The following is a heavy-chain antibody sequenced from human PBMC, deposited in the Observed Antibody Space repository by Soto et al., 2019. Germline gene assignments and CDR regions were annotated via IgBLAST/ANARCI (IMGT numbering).Heavy chain of an antibody. V-gene: IGHV5-10-1*01. J-gene: IGHJ5*02. CDR2: IDPSDSYT. CDR1: GYSFTSYW. CDR3: ARRGYSQRFVDWFDP. Sequence: GESLKISCKGSGYSFTSYWISWVRQMPGKGLEWMGRIDPSDSYTNYSPSFQGHVTISADKSISTAYLQWSSLKASDTAMYYCARRGYSQRFVDWFDPWGRGTLVTVSS. D-gene: IGHD5-18*01.